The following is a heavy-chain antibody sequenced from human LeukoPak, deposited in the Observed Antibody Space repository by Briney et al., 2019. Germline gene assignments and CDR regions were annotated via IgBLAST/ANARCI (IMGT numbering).Heavy chain of an antibody. V-gene: IGHV3-48*01. J-gene: IGHJ4*02. CDR1: GFTFSSYS. Sequence: PGGSLRLSCAASGFTFSSYSMNWVRQAPGKGLKWVSYISSSSSTIYYADSVKGRFTISRDNAKNSLYLQMNSLRAEDTAVYYCARDRFSSSLDYWGQGTLVTVSS. D-gene: IGHD6-6*01. CDR2: ISSSSSTI. CDR3: ARDRFSSSLDY.